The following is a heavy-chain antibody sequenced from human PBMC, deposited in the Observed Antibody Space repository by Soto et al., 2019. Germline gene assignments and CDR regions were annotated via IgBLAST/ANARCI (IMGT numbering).Heavy chain of an antibody. Sequence: QVQLVESGGGVVQPGRSLRLSCARSGFTFSSYGMHWARQAPGKGLEWVAVIWYDGSNKVYADSVKGRFTISRDNSKNTLYLQMNSLRAEDTAVYYCARDLSGDYGALDTWGQGTMVTVSS. J-gene: IGHJ3*02. V-gene: IGHV3-33*01. CDR1: GFTFSSYG. CDR3: ARDLSGDYGALDT. CDR2: IWYDGSNK. D-gene: IGHD4-17*01.